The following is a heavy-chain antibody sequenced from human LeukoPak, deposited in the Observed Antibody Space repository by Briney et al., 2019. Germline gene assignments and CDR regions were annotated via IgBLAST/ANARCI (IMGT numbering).Heavy chain of an antibody. V-gene: IGHV4-59*01. CDR1: GGSISSYY. CDR2: IYYSGST. D-gene: IGHD4-23*01. Sequence: SETLSLTCAVYGGSISSYYWSWIRQPPGKGLEWIGYIYYSGSTNYNPSLKSRVTISVDTSKNQFSLKLSSVTAADTAVYYCARPYGGCPNAFDIWGQGTMVTVSS. CDR3: ARPYGGCPNAFDI. J-gene: IGHJ3*02.